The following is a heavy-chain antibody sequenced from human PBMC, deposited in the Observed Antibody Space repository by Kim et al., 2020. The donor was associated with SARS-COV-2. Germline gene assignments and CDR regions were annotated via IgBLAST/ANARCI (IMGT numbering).Heavy chain of an antibody. CDR1: GFTFSSYS. CDR3: ARDGEQHPPTFYYYYMDV. D-gene: IGHD6-13*01. CDR2: ISSSSSYI. V-gene: IGHV3-21*01. Sequence: GGSLRLSCAASGFTFSSYSMNWVRQAPGKGLEWVSSISSSSSYIYYADSVKGRFTISRDNAKNSLYLQMNSLRAEDTAVYYCARDGEQHPPTFYYYYMDVWGKGTTVTVSS. J-gene: IGHJ6*03.